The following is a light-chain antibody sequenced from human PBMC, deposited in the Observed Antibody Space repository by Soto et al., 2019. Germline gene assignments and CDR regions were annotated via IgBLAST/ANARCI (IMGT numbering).Light chain of an antibody. J-gene: IGLJ1*01. CDR1: SHNIGNYY. CDR3: GTWDSSLSIFV. V-gene: IGLV1-51*02. Sequence: QSVLTQPPSVPAAPGQKITMSCSGGSHNIGNYYVSWHQQLPGTAPKLLIYENDKRPSGIPDRFSGSKSGTSATLGITGLQTGDEADYYCGTWDSSLSIFVFGTGTKVTVL. CDR2: END.